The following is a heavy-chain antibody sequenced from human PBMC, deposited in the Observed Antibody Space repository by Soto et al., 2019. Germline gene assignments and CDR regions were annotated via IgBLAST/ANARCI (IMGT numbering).Heavy chain of an antibody. CDR2: IYYSGST. J-gene: IGHJ5*02. Sequence: SETLSLTCTVSGGSVSSGSYYWSWIRQPPGKGLEWIGYIYYSGSTNYNPSLKSRVTISVDTSKNQFSLKLSSVTAADTAVYYCARVPALYDSSGYYTKAYNWFDPWGQGTLVTVSS. CDR1: GGSVSSGSYY. CDR3: ARVPALYDSSGYYTKAYNWFDP. D-gene: IGHD3-22*01. V-gene: IGHV4-61*01.